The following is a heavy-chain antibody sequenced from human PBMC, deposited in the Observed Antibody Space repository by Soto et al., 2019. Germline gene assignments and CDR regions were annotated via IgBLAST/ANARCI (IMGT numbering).Heavy chain of an antibody. CDR1: GFTFSSYG. J-gene: IGHJ5*02. Sequence: PGGSLRLSCAASGFTFSSYGMHWVRQAPGKGLEWVAVISYDGSNKYYADSVKGRFTISRDNSKNTLYLQMNSLRAEDTAVYYCAKAWSSGYSYGTTQAWGQGT. CDR3: AKAWSSGYSYGTTQA. D-gene: IGHD5-18*01. V-gene: IGHV3-30*18. CDR2: ISYDGSNK.